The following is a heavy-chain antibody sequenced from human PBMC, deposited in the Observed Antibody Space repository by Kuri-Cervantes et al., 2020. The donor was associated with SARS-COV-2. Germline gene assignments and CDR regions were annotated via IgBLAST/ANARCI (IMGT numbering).Heavy chain of an antibody. V-gene: IGHV1-69*04. J-gene: IGHJ3*02. D-gene: IGHD1-26*01. Sequence: SVKVSCKASGYTFTSYGISWVRQAPGQGLEWMGRIIPILGIANYAQKFQGRVTITADKSTSTAYMELSSLRSEDTAVYYCARVVGATKAGAFDIWGQGTMVTVS. CDR1: GYTFTSYG. CDR2: IIPILGIA. CDR3: ARVVGATKAGAFDI.